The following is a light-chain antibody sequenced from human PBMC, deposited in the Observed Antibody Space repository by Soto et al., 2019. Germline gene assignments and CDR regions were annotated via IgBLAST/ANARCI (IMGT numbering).Light chain of an antibody. CDR2: ATS. Sequence: DIPLHQSPSSRAATVGDRLPQTCRASRNVSIYLNWYQHKPGKGPTLLIHATSNLQIGAPSRFRGSGSGTDFTFTISRLKPDEIATYDCQHYENLPTFGQGTRLEI. J-gene: IGKJ5*01. CDR3: QHYENLPT. CDR1: RNVSIY. V-gene: IGKV1-33*01.